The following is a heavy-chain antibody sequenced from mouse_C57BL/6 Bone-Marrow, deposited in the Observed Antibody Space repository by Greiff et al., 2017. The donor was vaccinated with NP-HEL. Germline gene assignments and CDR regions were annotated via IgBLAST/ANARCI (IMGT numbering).Heavy chain of an antibody. CDR3: ASKGSYWYFDV. Sequence: EVQLQQSGPGLVKPSQSLSLTCSVTGYSITSGYYWNWIRQFPGNKLEWMGYISYDGSNNYNPSLKNRISITRDTSKNQFFLKLNSVTTEDTATYYCASKGSYWYFDVWGTGTTVTVSS. J-gene: IGHJ1*03. CDR1: GYSITSGYY. V-gene: IGHV3-6*01. CDR2: ISYDGSN.